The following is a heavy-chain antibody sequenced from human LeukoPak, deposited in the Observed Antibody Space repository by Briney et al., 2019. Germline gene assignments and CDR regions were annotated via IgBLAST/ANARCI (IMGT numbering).Heavy chain of an antibody. Sequence: GGSLRLSCAASGFTFSSYSMNWVRQAPGKGLEWVSFIRSDVSNKYYADSVKGRFTTSRDNSKNTLYLQMNSLRPEDTAVYYCGGLAIYDYWGQGTLVTVSS. CDR2: IRSDVSNK. D-gene: IGHD2-21*01. CDR1: GFTFSSYS. J-gene: IGHJ4*02. CDR3: GGLAIYDY. V-gene: IGHV3-30*02.